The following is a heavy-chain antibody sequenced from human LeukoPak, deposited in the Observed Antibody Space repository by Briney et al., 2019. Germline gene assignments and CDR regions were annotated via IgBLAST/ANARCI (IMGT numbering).Heavy chain of an antibody. D-gene: IGHD2-2*01. J-gene: IGHJ6*03. Sequence: PSETLSLTCAVYGGSFSGYYCSWIRQPPGKGLEWIGEINHSGSTNYNPSLKSRVTISVDTPKNQFSLKLSSVTAADTAVYYCARAYCSSTSCFETTYYYMDVWGKGTTVTVSS. V-gene: IGHV4-34*01. CDR1: GGSFSGYY. CDR3: ARAYCSSTSCFETTYYYMDV. CDR2: INHSGST.